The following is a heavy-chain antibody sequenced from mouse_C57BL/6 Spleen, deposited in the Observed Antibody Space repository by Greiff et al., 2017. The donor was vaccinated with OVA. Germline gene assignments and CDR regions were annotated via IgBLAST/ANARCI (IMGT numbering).Heavy chain of an antibody. D-gene: IGHD2-4*01. V-gene: IGHV1-64*01. CDR2: IHPNSGST. CDR1: GYTFTSYW. J-gene: IGHJ4*01. CDR3: ANYDYEGYAMDY. Sequence: VQLQQPGAELVKPGASVKLSCKASGYTFTSYWMHWVKQRPGQGLEWIGMIHPNSGSTNYNEKFKSKATLTVDKSSSTAYMQLSSLTSADSAVYYCANYDYEGYAMDYWGQGTSVTVSS.